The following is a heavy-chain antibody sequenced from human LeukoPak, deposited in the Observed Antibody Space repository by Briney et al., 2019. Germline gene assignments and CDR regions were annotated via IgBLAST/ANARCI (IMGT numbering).Heavy chain of an antibody. CDR3: ARHSRGRWYVFDY. J-gene: IGHJ4*02. Sequence: ASETLSLTCSVSGGSIGSYFWNWIRQAPGKGLEWVSGISGSGGNTYYADSVKGRFTISRDNSNNTLYLQMNSLRAEDTAVYYCARHSRGRWYVFDYWGQGTLVTVSS. D-gene: IGHD6-13*01. CDR2: ISGSGGNT. V-gene: IGHV3-23*01. CDR1: GGSIGSYF.